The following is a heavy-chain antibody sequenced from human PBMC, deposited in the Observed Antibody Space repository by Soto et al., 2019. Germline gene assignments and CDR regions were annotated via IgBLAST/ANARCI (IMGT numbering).Heavy chain of an antibody. D-gene: IGHD3-22*01. J-gene: IGHJ4*02. V-gene: IGHV4-61*01. CDR3: SRDNSGYFPTY. CDR1: GGSVNSANYY. CDR2: IYYNGNT. Sequence: NPSETLSLTCSVSGGSVNSANYYWSWMRQPPGKGLEWIGFIYYNGNTKYNPSLKSRVTISLDTSKNQFSLNLTSVTAADAAVYYCSRDNSGYFPTYWGQGTLVTVSS.